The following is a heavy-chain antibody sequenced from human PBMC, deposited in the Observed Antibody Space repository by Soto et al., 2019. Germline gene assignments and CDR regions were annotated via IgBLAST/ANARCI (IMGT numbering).Heavy chain of an antibody. CDR2: ISYDGTDE. CDR1: GFSFSSYG. CDR3: VKQESDWHDLFDF. J-gene: IGHJ4*02. Sequence: GGSLRLSCAASGFSFSSYGMHWVRQAPGKGLEWVAMISYDGTDEYYADSVKGRFTISRDNSKNAVYLQMNSLRAEDTAVYYCVKQESDWHDLFDFWGQGTLVTVSS. D-gene: IGHD1-1*01. V-gene: IGHV3-30*18.